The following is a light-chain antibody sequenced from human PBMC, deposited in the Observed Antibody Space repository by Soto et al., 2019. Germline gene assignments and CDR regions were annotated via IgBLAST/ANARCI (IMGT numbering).Light chain of an antibody. V-gene: IGLV2-14*03. CDR1: SSDVGGSNY. CDR3: SSYTSSSTYV. Sequence: QSALTQPASVSGSPGQSITISCTGTSSDVGGSNYVSWYQQHPGKAPKLIIFDVSHRPSGFSNRFSGSKSGNTASLTISGLQAEDEADYYRSSYTSSSTYVVGTGTKVTVL. J-gene: IGLJ1*01. CDR2: DVS.